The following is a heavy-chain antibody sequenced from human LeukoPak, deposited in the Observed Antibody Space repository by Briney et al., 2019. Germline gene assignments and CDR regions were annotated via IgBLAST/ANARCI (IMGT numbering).Heavy chain of an antibody. J-gene: IGHJ6*02. D-gene: IGHD4-17*01. CDR3: ARTLSGSGDYVSRHFYYGVDV. CDR1: GGSFSGYY. V-gene: IGHV4-34*01. CDR2: SWHTGST. Sequence: SETLSLTCAVYGGSFSGYYWTWIRQSPGKGLEWIGESWHTGSTNYNPSLKSRVTISVDTSKNQFSLRLSSVTAADTAVYYCARTLSGSGDYVSRHFYYGVDVWGHGTTVTVSS.